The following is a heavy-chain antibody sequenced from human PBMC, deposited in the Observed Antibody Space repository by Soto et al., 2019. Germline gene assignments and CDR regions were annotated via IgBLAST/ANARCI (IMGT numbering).Heavy chain of an antibody. CDR2: MNPNSGNT. Sequence: ASVKVSCKASGNTFTSYDSNWVRQATGQGLEWMGWMNPNSGNTGYAQKFQGRVTMTRNTSISTAYMELSSLRSEDTAVYYCARGIHDFWSGSSVGDQIAYYYYYMDVWGKGTTVTVSS. D-gene: IGHD3-3*01. V-gene: IGHV1-8*01. CDR1: GNTFTSYD. CDR3: ARGIHDFWSGSSVGDQIAYYYYYMDV. J-gene: IGHJ6*03.